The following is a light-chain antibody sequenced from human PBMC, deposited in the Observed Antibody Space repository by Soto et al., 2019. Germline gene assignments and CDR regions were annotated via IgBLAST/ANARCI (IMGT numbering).Light chain of an antibody. J-gene: IGLJ1*01. Sequence: QSLLTQPASVSGSPGQSITISCTGTSSDVGGYNFVSWYQQHPGKAPKLMIYDVRNRPSGVSNRFSGSKSVNTASLTISGLQAEDEADYYCSSYTSISTYAFGTGTKVTVL. V-gene: IGLV2-14*01. CDR1: SSDVGGYNF. CDR3: SSYTSISTYA. CDR2: DVR.